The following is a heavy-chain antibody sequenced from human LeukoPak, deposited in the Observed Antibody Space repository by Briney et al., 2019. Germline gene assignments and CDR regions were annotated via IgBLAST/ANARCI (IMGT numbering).Heavy chain of an antibody. J-gene: IGHJ4*02. V-gene: IGHV4-31*03. CDR1: GYSISTGAYS. Sequence: PSQPLALTCNVPGYSISTGAYSWCCVRQHPRWGLEWIGYIFYRVTTCDSTTLKSRVTMSVYTSKNQYSLRLNYLKVEDTAVYDCARDSGYYDISAAGGFDLWGQGTHVTVSS. D-gene: IGHD3-22*01. CDR3: ARDSGYYDISAAGGFDL. CDR2: IFYRVTT.